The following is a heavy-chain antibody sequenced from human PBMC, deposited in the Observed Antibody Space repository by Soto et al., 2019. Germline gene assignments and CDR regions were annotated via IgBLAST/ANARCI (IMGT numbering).Heavy chain of an antibody. Sequence: QVQLQESGPGLVKPSQTLSLTCTVSGGSISSGGHYWSWIRQHPGKGLEWIGYIYYSGSTYYNPSLKSRVTMSVDTSKNQFSLKLSSVTAADTAVYYCARADTAMGGYYWGQGTLVTVSS. J-gene: IGHJ4*02. D-gene: IGHD5-18*01. CDR1: GGSISSGGHY. CDR3: ARADTAMGGYY. V-gene: IGHV4-31*03. CDR2: IYYSGST.